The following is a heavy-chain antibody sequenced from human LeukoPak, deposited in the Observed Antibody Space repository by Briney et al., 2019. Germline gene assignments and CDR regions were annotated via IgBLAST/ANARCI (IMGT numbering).Heavy chain of an antibody. CDR1: GGSISNENW. J-gene: IGHJ4*02. CDR3: ARENYFDY. CDR2: IYYSGST. V-gene: IGHV4-4*02. Sequence: SGTLSLTCAVSGGSISNENWWSWVRQPPGKRLEWIGYIYYSGSTNYNPSLKSRVTISVDTSKNQFSLKLSSVTAADTAVYYCARENYFDYWGQGTLVTVSS.